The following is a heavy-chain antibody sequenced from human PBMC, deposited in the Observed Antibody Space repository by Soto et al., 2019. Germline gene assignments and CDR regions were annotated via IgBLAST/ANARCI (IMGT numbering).Heavy chain of an antibody. D-gene: IGHD6-19*01. CDR1: GGTFSSYA. J-gene: IGHJ3*02. CDR2: IIPIFGTA. V-gene: IGHV1-69*13. CDR3: ARKTSADRENDAFDI. Sequence: GASVKVSCKASGGTFSSYAISWVRQAPGQGLEWMGGIIPIFGTANYAQKFQGRVTITADESTSTAYMELSSLRSEDTAVYYCARKTSADRENDAFDIWGQGTMVTVSS.